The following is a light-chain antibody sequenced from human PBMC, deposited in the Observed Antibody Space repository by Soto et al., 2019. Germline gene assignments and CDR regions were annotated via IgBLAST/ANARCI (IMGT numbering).Light chain of an antibody. CDR2: KAS. J-gene: IGKJ1*01. CDR1: QSISIW. V-gene: IGKV1-5*03. Sequence: DIQMTQSPSTLSASVGDRVTITCRASQSISIWLAWYQQKPGKAPKLLIYKASSLESGVPSRFSGSGSGTEFTLTISSLQPDDFASYYCQQYNSYSVTFGQGTKVEIK. CDR3: QQYNSYSVT.